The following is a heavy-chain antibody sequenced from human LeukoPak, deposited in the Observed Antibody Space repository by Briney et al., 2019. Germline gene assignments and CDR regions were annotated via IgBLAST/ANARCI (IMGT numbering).Heavy chain of an antibody. CDR3: ARDKAPYYYGSGSYGFDY. CDR1: GFTFSSYG. V-gene: IGHV3-33*01. D-gene: IGHD3-10*01. J-gene: IGHJ4*02. Sequence: GGSLRLSCAASGFTFSSYGMHWVRQAPGKGLEWVAVIWYDGSNKYYADSVKGRFTISRDNSKNTLYLQMNSLRAEDTAVYYCARDKAPYYYGSGSYGFDYWGQGTLVTVSS. CDR2: IWYDGSNK.